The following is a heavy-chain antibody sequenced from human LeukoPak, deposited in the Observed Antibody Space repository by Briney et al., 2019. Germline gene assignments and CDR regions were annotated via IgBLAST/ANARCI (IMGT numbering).Heavy chain of an antibody. CDR3: ARDVGFTGQNYHYYMNV. V-gene: IGHV3-20*04. J-gene: IGHJ6*03. D-gene: IGHD3-10*01. Sequence: GGSLRLSCVGSGFSFDDYGMNWVRQAPGKGLEWVSGINFNSASTVYAESVRGRFTVSRDNAKNSMYLQMTSLRVEDTALHYCARDVGFTGQNYHYYMNVWGEGTTVIVSS. CDR1: GFSFDDYG. CDR2: INFNSAST.